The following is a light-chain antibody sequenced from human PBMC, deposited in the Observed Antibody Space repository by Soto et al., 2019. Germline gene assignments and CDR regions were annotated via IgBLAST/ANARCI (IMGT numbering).Light chain of an antibody. J-gene: IGKJ1*01. Sequence: DIQMTQSPSSLFASVGDRVTVTCRASQAIRNNLGWYQQKPGKAPKRLTFDASSLQSGVPSRFSGSGSGTEFTLTISSLQPEDFATYYCLQHDTYPRTFGQGTKVDIK. CDR3: LQHDTYPRT. CDR2: DAS. V-gene: IGKV1-17*01. CDR1: QAIRNN.